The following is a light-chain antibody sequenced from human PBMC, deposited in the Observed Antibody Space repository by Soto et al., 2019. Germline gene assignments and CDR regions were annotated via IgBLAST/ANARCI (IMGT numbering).Light chain of an antibody. V-gene: IGKV1-5*01. CDR1: QSISGW. Sequence: DIQMTQSPSALSASVGDRLTITCRASQSISGWLAWYQQKPGKAPNLLIYGASNLQSGVPSRFTGSGSGTEFPLTISSLQPDDFATYYCQQYDTYPWTFGQGTKVEIK. CDR3: QQYDTYPWT. CDR2: GAS. J-gene: IGKJ1*01.